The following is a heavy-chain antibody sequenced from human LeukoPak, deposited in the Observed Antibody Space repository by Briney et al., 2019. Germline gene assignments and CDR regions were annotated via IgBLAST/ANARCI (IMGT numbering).Heavy chain of an antibody. CDR3: AREDDYYDSSGYDY. J-gene: IGHJ4*02. V-gene: IGHV4-39*07. Sequence: PSETLSLTCTVSGGSISSSSYYWGWIRQPPGKGLEWIGSIYYSGSTYYNPSLKSRVTISVDTSKNQFSLKLSSVTAADTAVYYCAREDDYYDSSGYDYWGQGTLVTVSS. CDR2: IYYSGST. CDR1: GGSISSSSYY. D-gene: IGHD3-22*01.